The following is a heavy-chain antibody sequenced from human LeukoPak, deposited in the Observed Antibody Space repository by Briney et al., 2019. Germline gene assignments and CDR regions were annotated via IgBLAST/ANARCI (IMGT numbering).Heavy chain of an antibody. CDR1: GFTFSSYD. CDR3: ARGDESGSYSLNAFDI. CDR2: ISSSGITI. D-gene: IGHD1-26*01. J-gene: IGHJ3*02. Sequence: GGSLRLSCAASGFTFSSYDMNWVRQAPGKGLEWVSYISSSGITIFYADSVKGRFTISRDNAKNSLYLQMNSLRSEDTAVYYCARGDESGSYSLNAFDIWGQGTMVTVSS. V-gene: IGHV3-48*03.